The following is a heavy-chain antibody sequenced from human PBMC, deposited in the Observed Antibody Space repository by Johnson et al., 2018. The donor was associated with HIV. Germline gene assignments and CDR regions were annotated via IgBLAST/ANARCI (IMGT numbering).Heavy chain of an antibody. J-gene: IGHJ3*02. Sequence: QVQLVESGGGVVQPGRSLRLSCAASGFTFSSYAMHWVRQAPGKGLEWVAVISYDGSNKYYADSVKGRFTISRDNSKNTLYLQMNRLRAGDTAVYYCARGVPFGVVRLGYRAFDIWGQGTMVTVSS. D-gene: IGHD3-3*01. CDR2: ISYDGSNK. CDR3: ARGVPFGVVRLGYRAFDI. CDR1: GFTFSSYA. V-gene: IGHV3-30*14.